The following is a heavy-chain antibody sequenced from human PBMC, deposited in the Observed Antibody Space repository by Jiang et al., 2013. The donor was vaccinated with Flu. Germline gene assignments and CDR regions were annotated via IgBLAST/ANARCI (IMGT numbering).Heavy chain of an antibody. CDR1: GFTFGDYA. CDR3: TSASRCSGGSCYSNRLFDY. D-gene: IGHD2-15*01. J-gene: IGHJ4*02. Sequence: EVQLLESGGGLVKPGRSLRLSCTASGFTFGDYAMSWFRQAPGKGLEWVGFIRSKAYGGTTEYAASVKGRFTISRDDSKSIAYLQMNSLKTEDTAVYYCTSASRCSGGSCYSNRLFDYWGQGTLVTVSS. CDR2: IRSKAYGGTT. V-gene: IGHV3-49*05.